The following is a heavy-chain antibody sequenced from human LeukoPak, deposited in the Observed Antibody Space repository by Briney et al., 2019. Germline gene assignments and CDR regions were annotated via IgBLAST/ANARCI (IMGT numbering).Heavy chain of an antibody. J-gene: IGHJ4*02. CDR2: VYYTGST. D-gene: IGHD6-6*01. CDR3: ARHFAYSSSSYFDY. V-gene: IGHV4-59*08. CDR1: GGSVSNYY. Sequence: SQTLSLTCSVSGGSVSNYYWSWIWQPPGKGLEWIGYVYYTGSTNYNPSLKSRVTMFEDKSKNQFSLRLYSVTVADTAVYYCARHFAYSSSSYFDYWGQGSLVTVSS.